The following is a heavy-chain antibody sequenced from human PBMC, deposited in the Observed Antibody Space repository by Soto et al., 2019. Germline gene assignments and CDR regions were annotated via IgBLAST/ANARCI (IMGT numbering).Heavy chain of an antibody. Sequence: ASVKVSCKTSGYTFTSYYLHWVRQAPGQGLEWMGIINPSGGGTSYAQKFQSRVTMTIDSSTSTAYMELRSLRSDDTAVYYCATRSPAFDHWGQGTLVTVSS. V-gene: IGHV1-46*01. CDR1: GYTFTSYY. J-gene: IGHJ4*02. CDR3: ATRSPAFDH. CDR2: INPSGGGT.